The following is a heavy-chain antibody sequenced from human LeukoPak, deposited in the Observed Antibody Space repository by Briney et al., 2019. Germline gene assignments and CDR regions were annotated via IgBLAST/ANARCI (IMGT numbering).Heavy chain of an antibody. CDR1: GGTFSSYA. Sequence: SVKVSCKASGGTFSSYAISWVRQAPGQGLEWMGRIIPIFGTANYAQKFQGRVTITTDESTGTAYMELSSLRSEDTAVYYCAREAHMVRGVNFDYWGQGTLVTVSS. D-gene: IGHD3-10*01. CDR2: IIPIFGTA. CDR3: AREAHMVRGVNFDY. J-gene: IGHJ4*02. V-gene: IGHV1-69*05.